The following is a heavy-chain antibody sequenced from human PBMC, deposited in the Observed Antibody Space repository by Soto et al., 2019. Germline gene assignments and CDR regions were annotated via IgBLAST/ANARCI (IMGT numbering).Heavy chain of an antibody. Sequence: PSETLSLTCTVSGGSISSYYWSWIRQPPGKGLEWIGYIYYSGSTNYNPSLKSRVTISVDTSKNQFSLKLSSVTAADTAVYYCARVNSGGYSSSWYGFYFDYWGQGTPVTVSP. CDR1: GGSISSYY. CDR3: ARVNSGGYSSSWYGFYFDY. J-gene: IGHJ4*02. CDR2: IYYSGST. V-gene: IGHV4-59*01. D-gene: IGHD6-13*01.